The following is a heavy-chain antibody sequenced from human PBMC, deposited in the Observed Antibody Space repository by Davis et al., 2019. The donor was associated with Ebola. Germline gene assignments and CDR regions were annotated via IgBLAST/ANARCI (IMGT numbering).Heavy chain of an antibody. V-gene: IGHV4-4*02. CDR3: AREYSRTRFDY. Sequence: SETLSLPCAVSGDSIRSRNWWSCVRQSPGKGLEWIGEIYHSGSANYNPSLRSRVTISVDKSKSQFSLNVSSVTAADTAVYYCAREYSRTRFDYWGQGTLVTVSS. D-gene: IGHD6-13*01. J-gene: IGHJ4*02. CDR2: IYHSGSA. CDR1: GDSIRSRNW.